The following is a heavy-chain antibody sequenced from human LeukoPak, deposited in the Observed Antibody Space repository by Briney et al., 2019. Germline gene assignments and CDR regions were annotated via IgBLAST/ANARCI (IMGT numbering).Heavy chain of an antibody. CDR2: IQGDGRTT. CDR1: GFTFSSYW. CDR3: ARDNGENYHTAFDY. J-gene: IGHJ4*02. D-gene: IGHD2-8*01. V-gene: IGHV3-74*01. Sequence: GGSLRLSCAASGFTFSSYWIHWVRQVPGKGLVWVSRIQGDGRTTTYADSVKGRFTISRDNAKNTLYLQMNSLRAEDTAVYYCARDNGENYHTAFDYWGQGTLVTVSS.